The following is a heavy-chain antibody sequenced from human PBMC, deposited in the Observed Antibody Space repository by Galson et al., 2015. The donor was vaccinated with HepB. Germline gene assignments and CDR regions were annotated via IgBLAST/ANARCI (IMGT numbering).Heavy chain of an antibody. CDR3: ARTIVVVTPDQEFDY. CDR2: INPSGGST. CDR1: GYTFTSYY. Sequence: SVKVSCKASGYTFTSYYMHWVRQAPGQGLEWMGIINPSGGSTSYAQKFQGRVTMTRDTSTSTVYMELSSLRSEDTAVYYCARTIVVVTPDQEFDYWGQGTLVTVSS. D-gene: IGHD2-21*02. J-gene: IGHJ4*02. V-gene: IGHV1-46*01.